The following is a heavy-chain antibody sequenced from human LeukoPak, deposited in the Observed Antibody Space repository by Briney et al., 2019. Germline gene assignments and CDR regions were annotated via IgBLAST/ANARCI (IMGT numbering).Heavy chain of an antibody. J-gene: IGHJ4*02. CDR3: AKDQYRPYYYDSSGYFSY. CDR2: ISGSGGST. CDR1: GFTFSSYA. Sequence: GGSLRLSCAASGFTFSSYAMSWVRQAPGKGLEWVSAISGSGGSTYYADSVKGRFTISRDNSKNTLYLQMNSLRAEDTAVYYCAKDQYRPYYYDSSGYFSYWGQGTLVTVSS. D-gene: IGHD3-22*01. V-gene: IGHV3-23*01.